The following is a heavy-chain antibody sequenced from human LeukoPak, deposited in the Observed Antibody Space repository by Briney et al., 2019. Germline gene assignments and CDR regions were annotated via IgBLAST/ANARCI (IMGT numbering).Heavy chain of an antibody. Sequence: GGSLRLSCAASGFTFSSYAMHWVRQAPGKGLEWVAVISYDGSNKYYADSVKGRFTISRDNSKNTLYLQMNSLRAEDTAVYYCARDSGYCSSTSCYYYYYYGMDVWGKGTTVTVSS. CDR3: ARDSGYCSSTSCYYYYYYGMDV. J-gene: IGHJ6*04. V-gene: IGHV3-30-3*01. CDR1: GFTFSSYA. D-gene: IGHD2-2*01. CDR2: ISYDGSNK.